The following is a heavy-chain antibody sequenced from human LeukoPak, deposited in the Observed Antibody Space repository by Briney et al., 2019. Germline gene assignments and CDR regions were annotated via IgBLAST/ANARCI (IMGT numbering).Heavy chain of an antibody. CDR3: ARRRRSSGLDY. J-gene: IGHJ4*02. CDR2: INPSGGST. D-gene: IGHD6-19*01. Sequence: ASVKVSCKASGGTFSSYAISWVRQAPGQGLEWMGIINPSGGSTSYAQKFQGRVTITRDTSTSTVYMELSSLRSEDTAVYYCARRRRSSGLDYWGQGTLVTVSS. V-gene: IGHV1-46*01. CDR1: GGTFSSYA.